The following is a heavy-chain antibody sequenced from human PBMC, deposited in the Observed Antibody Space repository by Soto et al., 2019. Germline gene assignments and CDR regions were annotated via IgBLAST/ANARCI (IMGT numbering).Heavy chain of an antibody. V-gene: IGHV3-21*01. Sequence: GGSVRLAFAASVFTFSSYSMNWVRQAPGKWLEWFSCFGISSGYIXXGESVEGPXAISRHGSEYAXYVRMXGVRAEDRAVYYCATFLRNLGSCSSTSCSESWGQGX. CDR2: FGISSGYI. J-gene: IGHJ5*02. D-gene: IGHD2-2*01. CDR3: ATFLRNLGSCSSTSCSES. CDR1: VFTFSSYS.